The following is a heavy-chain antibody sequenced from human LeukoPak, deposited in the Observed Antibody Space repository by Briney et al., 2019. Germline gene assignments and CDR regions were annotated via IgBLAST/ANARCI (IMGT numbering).Heavy chain of an antibody. J-gene: IGHJ3*02. Sequence: GSLRLSCSASGFSFSSYGMDWVRPAPGKGLEWVAFIRYDGNNKDYADSVKGRFTISRDNSKSTLYLQMNSLRVDDTAVYYCAKGYGDLVAFDIWGQGTMVTVSS. CDR2: IRYDGNNK. CDR1: GFSFSSYG. D-gene: IGHD4/OR15-4a*01. CDR3: AKGYGDLVAFDI. V-gene: IGHV3-30*02.